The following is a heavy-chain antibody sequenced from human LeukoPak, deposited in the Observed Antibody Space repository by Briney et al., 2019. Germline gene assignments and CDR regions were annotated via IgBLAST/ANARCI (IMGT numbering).Heavy chain of an antibody. CDR3: ARDTVGVTDY. J-gene: IGHJ4*02. CDR2: IYHSGST. Sequence: SETLSLTCTVSGYSISSGYYWGWIRQPPGKGLEWIGSIYHSGSTYYNPSLKSRVTISVDTSKNQFSLQLSSVTAADTAVYYCARDTVGVTDYWGQGTLGTVSS. D-gene: IGHD4-23*01. CDR1: GYSISSGYY. V-gene: IGHV4-38-2*02.